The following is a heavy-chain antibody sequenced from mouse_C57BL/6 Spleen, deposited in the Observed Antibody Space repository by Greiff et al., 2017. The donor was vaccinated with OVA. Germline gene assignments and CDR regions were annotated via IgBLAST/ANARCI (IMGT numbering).Heavy chain of an antibody. CDR1: GYTFTSYW. V-gene: IGHV1-52*01. CDR2: IDPSDSET. D-gene: IGHD3-2*02. Sequence: QVQLKQPGAELVRPGSSVKLSCKASGYTFTSYWMHWVKQRPIQGLEWIGNIDPSDSETHYNQKFKDKATLTVDKSSSTAYMQLSSLTSEDSAVYYCARGSSGYNFDYWGQGTTLTVSS. J-gene: IGHJ2*01. CDR3: ARGSSGYNFDY.